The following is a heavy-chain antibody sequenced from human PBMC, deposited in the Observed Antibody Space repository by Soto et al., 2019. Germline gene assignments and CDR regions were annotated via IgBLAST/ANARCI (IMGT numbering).Heavy chain of an antibody. Sequence: SETLSLTCTVSVGSISSYYWSWIRQPPGKGLEWIGYIYYIGSTNYNPSLKSRVTISVDTSKNQFSLKLSSVTAADTAVYYCASALHRSGYYGYYFDYWGQGTLVTVSS. J-gene: IGHJ4*02. V-gene: IGHV4-59*01. CDR3: ASALHRSGYYGYYFDY. D-gene: IGHD3-3*01. CDR1: VGSISSYY. CDR2: IYYIGST.